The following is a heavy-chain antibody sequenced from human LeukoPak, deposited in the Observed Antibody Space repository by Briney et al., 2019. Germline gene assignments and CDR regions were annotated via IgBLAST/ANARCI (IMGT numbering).Heavy chain of an antibody. CDR2: IWYDGSKR. CDR1: GFTFSNYG. D-gene: IGHD2-21*01. CDR3: ARDRGIVGPDFDC. V-gene: IGHV3-33*01. Sequence: PGGSLRLSCLASGFTFSNYGFHWVRQAPGKGLEGVAVIWYDGSKRYYADSVEGRFTISRDDPKNTLYLQMNSLRGEDTAVYYCARDRGIVGPDFDCWGQGTLVTVSS. J-gene: IGHJ4*02.